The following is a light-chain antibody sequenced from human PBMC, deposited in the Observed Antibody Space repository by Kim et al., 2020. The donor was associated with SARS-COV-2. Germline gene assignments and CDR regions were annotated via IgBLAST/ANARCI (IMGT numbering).Light chain of an antibody. CDR2: DVT. J-gene: IGLJ1*01. CDR3: SSYSSSNSPNLV. V-gene: IGLV2-14*03. CDR1: SSDIGDYFY. Sequence: SITISCTGTSSDIGDYFYVSWYQQHPGKAPNLIIYDVTERPSGVSYRFSASKSGTMASLIISGLQAEDEADYYCSSYSSSNSPNLVFGTGTKVTVL.